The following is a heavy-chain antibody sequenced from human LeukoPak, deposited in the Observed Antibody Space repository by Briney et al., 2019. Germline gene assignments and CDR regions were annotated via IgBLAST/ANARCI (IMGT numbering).Heavy chain of an antibody. V-gene: IGHV4-31*03. CDR3: AARYSSSSSWFDP. Sequence: SETLSLTCTVSGGSISSGAYYWSWIRQYPGKGLEWIGYTHSSGRTYSNPSLRSRVTISIDTSKNHFSLKLHSVTAADTAVYYCAARYSSSSSWFDPWGQGTLVTVSS. D-gene: IGHD6-6*01. CDR2: THSSGRT. CDR1: GGSISSGAYY. J-gene: IGHJ5*02.